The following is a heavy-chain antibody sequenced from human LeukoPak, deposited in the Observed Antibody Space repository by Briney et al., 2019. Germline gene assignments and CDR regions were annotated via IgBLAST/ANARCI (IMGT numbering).Heavy chain of an antibody. J-gene: IGHJ5*02. D-gene: IGHD6-19*01. Sequence: SQTLSLTCAVSGGSISSGGYSWSWIRQPPGKGLEWIWYIYHSGSTYYNPSLKSRVTISVDRAKNQFSLKLSSVTAADTAVYYCARAGRTIAVAGTFRGWFDPWGQGTLVTVSS. CDR1: GGSISSGGYS. CDR3: ARAGRTIAVAGTFRGWFDP. V-gene: IGHV4-30-2*01. CDR2: IYHSGST.